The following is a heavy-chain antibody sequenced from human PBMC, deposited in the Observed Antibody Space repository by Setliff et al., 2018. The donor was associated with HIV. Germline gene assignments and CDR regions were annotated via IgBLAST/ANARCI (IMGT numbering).Heavy chain of an antibody. CDR1: GASIRTGSYY. J-gene: IGHJ5*01. D-gene: IGHD3-10*01. CDR3: ARTIGLLWFGELDS. V-gene: IGHV4-39*01. CDR2: IYYSGTT. Sequence: SETLSLTCTVSGASIRTGSYYWGWIRQPPGKGLEWIGTIYYSGTTYYNPSVKSRVTISVDTSKNQFSLNLTSVTATDTAVYYCARTIGLLWFGELDSWGQGTPVTVSS.